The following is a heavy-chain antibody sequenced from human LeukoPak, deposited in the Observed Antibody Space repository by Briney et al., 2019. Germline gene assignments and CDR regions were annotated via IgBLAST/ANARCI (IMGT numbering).Heavy chain of an antibody. D-gene: IGHD5-18*01. V-gene: IGHV3-9*01. CDR2: ISWNSGSI. J-gene: IGHJ4*02. CDR3: AKDITAMVTSAFDY. Sequence: GGSLRLSCAASGFTFDDYAMHWVRQAPGKGLEWVSGISWNSGSIGYADSVKGRFTISRDNAKNSLYLQMSSLRAEDTAWYYCAKDITAMVTSAFDYWGQGTLVTVSS. CDR1: GFTFDDYA.